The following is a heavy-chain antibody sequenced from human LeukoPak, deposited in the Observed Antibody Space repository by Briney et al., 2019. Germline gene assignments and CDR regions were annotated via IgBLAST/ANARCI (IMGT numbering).Heavy chain of an antibody. CDR1: GGSVSSSNYY. D-gene: IGHD6-19*01. CDR2: IYHSEGT. V-gene: IGHV4-61*01. CDR3: ARGVGSSAPLVDP. J-gene: IGHJ5*02. Sequence: SETLSLTCTVSGGSVSSSNYYWGWIRQPPGKGLEWIGYIYHSEGTKYNPSLKSRVTISIDTSKNQFSLRLTSVTAADTAVYYCARGVGSSAPLVDPWGQGTLVTVST.